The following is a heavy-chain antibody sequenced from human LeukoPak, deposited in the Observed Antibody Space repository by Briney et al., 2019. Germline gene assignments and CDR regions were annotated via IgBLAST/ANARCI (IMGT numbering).Heavy chain of an antibody. CDR2: IYHSGST. CDR3: ARVYRDLGIAARPGYYFDY. D-gene: IGHD6-6*01. V-gene: IGHV4-30-2*01. Sequence: PSETLSLTCTVSGGSISSGGYYWSWIRQPPGKGLEWIGYIYHSGSTYYNPSLKSRVTISVDRSKNQFSLKLSSVTAADTAVYYCARVYRDLGIAARPGYYFDYWGQGTLVTVSS. J-gene: IGHJ4*02. CDR1: GGSISSGGYY.